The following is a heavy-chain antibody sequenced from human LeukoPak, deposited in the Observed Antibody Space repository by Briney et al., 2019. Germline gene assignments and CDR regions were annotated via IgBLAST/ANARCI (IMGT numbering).Heavy chain of an antibody. Sequence: PGRSLRLSCAASRFTFSSYGMHWVRQAPGKGLEWLAVIWYDGSNIYYADPVKGRFAISRDNSKNTLYLQINSLRAEDTAVYYCVRGKTYSFDYWGQGTLITVSS. CDR1: RFTFSSYG. CDR3: VRGKTYSFDY. V-gene: IGHV3-33*01. CDR2: IWYDGSNI. J-gene: IGHJ4*02.